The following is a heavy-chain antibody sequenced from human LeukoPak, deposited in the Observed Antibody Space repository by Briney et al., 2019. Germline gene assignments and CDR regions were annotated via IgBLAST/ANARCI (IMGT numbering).Heavy chain of an antibody. V-gene: IGHV3-23*01. D-gene: IGHD3-3*01. Sequence: PGGSLRLSCAASGFTFINHAMTWVRQAPGKGLEWVSAIGGSGGVTYYADSVGGRFTISRDNSKNTLYLQMNSLRADDTAVYYCAKDHNDFWSGYPPNWGQGTLVTVSS. J-gene: IGHJ4*02. CDR2: IGGSGGVT. CDR1: GFTFINHA. CDR3: AKDHNDFWSGYPPN.